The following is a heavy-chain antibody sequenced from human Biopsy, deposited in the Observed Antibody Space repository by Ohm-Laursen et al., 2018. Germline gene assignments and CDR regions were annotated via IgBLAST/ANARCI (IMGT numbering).Heavy chain of an antibody. J-gene: IGHJ4*02. CDR1: GGSFSTYY. D-gene: IGHD5-24*01. Sequence: SDTLSLTCSVSGGSFSTYYWTWIRQPPGKGLEWIACIDYRGSTNYNPSLKSRVSISIDTSKNQLSLRLNSVTAADTAVYYCATTRSFDNWGQGTLVTVSS. V-gene: IGHV4-59*07. CDR3: ATTRSFDN. CDR2: IDYRGST.